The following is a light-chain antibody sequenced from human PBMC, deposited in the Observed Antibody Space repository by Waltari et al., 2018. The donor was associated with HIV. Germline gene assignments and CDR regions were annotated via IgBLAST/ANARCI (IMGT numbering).Light chain of an antibody. J-gene: IGKJ2*02. Sequence: DIRLTQSPSILSAAIGDEVTISCRASQNVNSWLAWYRQKPGKGPKLLIHTASSSVKGVPSRFSGSGSGTVFTLTINGLQADDFATYYCQQYETCCTFGQGTKL. CDR1: QNVNSW. CDR2: TAS. CDR3: QQYETCCT. V-gene: IGKV1-5*03.